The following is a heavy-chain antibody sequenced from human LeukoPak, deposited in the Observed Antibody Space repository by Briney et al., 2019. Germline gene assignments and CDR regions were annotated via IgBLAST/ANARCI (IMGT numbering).Heavy chain of an antibody. CDR1: GGSISNSRYY. J-gene: IGHJ4*02. D-gene: IGHD1-26*01. CDR2: IYYSGAT. V-gene: IGHV4-39*01. CDR3: ARLASGSYGPLTPFDY. Sequence: PSETLSLTCSVSGGSISNSRYYWGWLRQPPGKGLEWIGSIYYSGATNSNPSLKSRLTISVDTSKNQFSLKLGSVTAADAAVYYSARLASGSYGPLTPFDYWGQGTLATVSS.